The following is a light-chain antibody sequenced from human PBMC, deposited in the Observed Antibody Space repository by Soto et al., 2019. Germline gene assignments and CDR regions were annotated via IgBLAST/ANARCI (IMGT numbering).Light chain of an antibody. CDR2: KAT. CDR3: QQYNEFQYT. J-gene: IGKJ2*01. Sequence: DIQMTQSPSSLSASVGDRVTITCRASQTISSRLAWYQQKPGQAPKLLIYKATNLQTGVASRFSGSGSGTEFRLTISSLQPDDFAVYYCQQYNEFQYTFGQGTRLDI. V-gene: IGKV1-5*03. CDR1: QTISSR.